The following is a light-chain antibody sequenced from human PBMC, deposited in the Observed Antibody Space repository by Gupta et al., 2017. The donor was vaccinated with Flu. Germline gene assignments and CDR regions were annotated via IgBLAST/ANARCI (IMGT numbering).Light chain of an antibody. V-gene: IGLV2-11*01. Sequence: QSALTQPRSVSGSPGQSVTISCTGTSSDVGGYDYVSWYQQHPGKAPKIIIYYVSGRPSGVPDRFSGSKSGNTASLTISGLQAEDEADYWCCSDAGSFTWVFGGGTKVTVL. J-gene: IGLJ3*02. CDR1: SSDVGGYDY. CDR3: CSDAGSFTWV. CDR2: YVS.